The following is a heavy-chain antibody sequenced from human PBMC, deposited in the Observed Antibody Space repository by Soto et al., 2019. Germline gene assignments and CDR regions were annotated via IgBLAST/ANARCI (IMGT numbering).Heavy chain of an antibody. V-gene: IGHV4-4*02. CDR2: IYHSGIN. D-gene: IGHD3-10*01. CDR1: GGSISTNDW. Sequence: SETLSLTCTVSGGSISTNDWWSWVRQSPGKGLEWIGEIYHSGINNYNPSLKSRVTMSVDKSRNQFSLMLASVTAADTAIYYCARVWGSNHGSARYSSVFDYWGQGTLVTVSS. J-gene: IGHJ4*02. CDR3: ARVWGSNHGSARYSSVFDY.